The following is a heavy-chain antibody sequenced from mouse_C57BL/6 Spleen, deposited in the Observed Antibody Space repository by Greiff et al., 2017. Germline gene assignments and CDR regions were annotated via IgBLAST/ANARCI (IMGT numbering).Heavy chain of an antibody. CDR1: GYTFTSYW. CDR3: AREGFTVVANDAMDY. CDR2: IHPNSGST. D-gene: IGHD1-1*01. V-gene: IGHV1-64*01. J-gene: IGHJ4*01. Sequence: QFQLQQPGAELVKPGASVKLSCKASGYTFTSYWMHWVKQRPGQGLEWIGMIHPNSGSTNYNEKFKSKATLTVDKSSSTAYMQLSSLTSEDSAVYYCAREGFTVVANDAMDYWGQGTSVPVSS.